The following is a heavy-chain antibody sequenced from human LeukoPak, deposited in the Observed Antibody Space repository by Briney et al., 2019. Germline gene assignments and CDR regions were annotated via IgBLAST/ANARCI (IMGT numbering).Heavy chain of an antibody. CDR2: IWYDESHQ. CDR1: GFSFSTYV. D-gene: IGHD3-10*01. Sequence: SGGSLRLSCAAYGFSFSTYVMHWVRQAPGKGPEWVAVIWYDESHQYYADSVKGRFTISRDMSNNTLYLQMNSLRVDDTALYYCARDLGLRYGSGTYRFDPWGQGTLVIVSS. J-gene: IGHJ5*02. CDR3: ARDLGLRYGSGTYRFDP. V-gene: IGHV3-33*01.